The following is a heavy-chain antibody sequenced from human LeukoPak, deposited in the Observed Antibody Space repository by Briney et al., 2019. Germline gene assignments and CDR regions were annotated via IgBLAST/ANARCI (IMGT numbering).Heavy chain of an antibody. J-gene: IGHJ4*02. CDR3: ARFPQGGYNYFDY. Sequence: SETLSLTCTVSGGSISSYYWNWIRQPPGKGLEWIGYIYYNGTTNYNPSLKSRVTISVDTSKNQFSLKLSSVTAADTAVYYCARFPQGGYNYFDYWGQGTLVTVSS. V-gene: IGHV4-59*01. CDR1: GGSISSYY. D-gene: IGHD5-24*01. CDR2: IYYNGTT.